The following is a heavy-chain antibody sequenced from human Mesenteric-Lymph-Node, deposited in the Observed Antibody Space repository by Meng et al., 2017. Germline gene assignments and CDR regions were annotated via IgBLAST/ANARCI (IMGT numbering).Heavy chain of an antibody. D-gene: IGHD3-22*01. V-gene: IGHV5-51*01. CDR3: ARRHFDSSGYYFDY. CDR1: GYSFTDDS. J-gene: IGHJ4*02. CDR2: IFPGDSAT. Sequence: GESLKISCKTSGYSFTDDSIGWVRQLPGRGLDWMGIIFPGDSATKYSPSFQGQVIISVDKSISTAYLQWSSLKASDSAMYYCARRHFDSSGYYFDYWGQGTLVTVSS.